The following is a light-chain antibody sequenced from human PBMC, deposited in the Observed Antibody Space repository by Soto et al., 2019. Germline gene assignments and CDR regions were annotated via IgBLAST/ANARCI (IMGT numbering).Light chain of an antibody. Sequence: QSVLTQPPSASGSPGQSVTISCTGTSSDVGGYNFVSWYQQYPGKAPKLIIYEVTKRPSGVPDRFSGSKSGNTASLTVSGLQTDDEADYYCSSYTTGSTLFGTGTKVTVL. J-gene: IGLJ1*01. CDR2: EVT. CDR3: SSYTTGSTL. V-gene: IGLV2-8*01. CDR1: SSDVGGYNF.